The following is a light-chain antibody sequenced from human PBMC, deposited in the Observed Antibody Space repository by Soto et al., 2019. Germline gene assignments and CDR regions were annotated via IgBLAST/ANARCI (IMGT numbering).Light chain of an antibody. CDR3: QQYTSSPLT. V-gene: IGKV3-20*01. CDR2: GAS. J-gene: IGKJ4*01. Sequence: EIVLTQSPGTVSLSPGERATLSCRASQSVSSSYLAWYQQKPGQAPRLLIYGASSRATGIPDRFSGSGSGTDFTLTFSRLEPEDFAVYYCQQYTSSPLTFGGGTKVEIK. CDR1: QSVSSSY.